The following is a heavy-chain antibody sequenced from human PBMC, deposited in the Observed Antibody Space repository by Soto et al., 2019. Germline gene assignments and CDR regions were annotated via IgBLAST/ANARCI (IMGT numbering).Heavy chain of an antibody. CDR3: ASKQHDVRGGTSYYAMDV. V-gene: IGHV1-69*12. J-gene: IGHJ6*02. CDR1: GGTFSSYA. D-gene: IGHD6-13*01. Sequence: QVQLVQSGAEVKKPGSSVKVSCKASGGTFSSYAISWVRQAPGQGLEWMGGIIPMLGTADYAQKFQGRGTITADEXTXTXXMELSSLRSDDTAVYYCASKQHDVRGGTSYYAMDVWGQGTTVTVSS. CDR2: IIPMLGTA.